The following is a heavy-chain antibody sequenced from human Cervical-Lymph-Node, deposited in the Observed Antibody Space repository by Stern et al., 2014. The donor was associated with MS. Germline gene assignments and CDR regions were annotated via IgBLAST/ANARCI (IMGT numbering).Heavy chain of an antibody. CDR1: GFTFRTYG. D-gene: IGHD2-2*02. CDR3: ANHAQPIRG. CDR2: ISGSGGST. Sequence: EVQLLESGGGLVQPGGSVRLCCGGFGFTFRTYGMRWVRQAPGKGLEWVSTISGSGGSTYSADSVKGRFTISRDNSKNTLYLQMNSLRAEDTAVYYCANHAQPIRGWGQGTLVTVSS. V-gene: IGHV3-23*01. J-gene: IGHJ4*02.